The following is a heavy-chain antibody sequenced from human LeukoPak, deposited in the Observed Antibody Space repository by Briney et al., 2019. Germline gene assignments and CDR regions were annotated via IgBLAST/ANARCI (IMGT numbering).Heavy chain of an antibody. CDR2: INPNINGT. CDR3: ARERTPGSGYGVDY. Sequence: GAPVKVSCKASGYTFTGYYIHWVRQAPGQGLEWMGWINPNINGTNYAQKFQSRVTMTGDRSISTAYMELSRLRSDDTAVYYCARERTPGSGYGVDYWGQGTVVTVSS. D-gene: IGHD6-25*01. J-gene: IGHJ4*02. V-gene: IGHV1-2*02. CDR1: GYTFTGYY.